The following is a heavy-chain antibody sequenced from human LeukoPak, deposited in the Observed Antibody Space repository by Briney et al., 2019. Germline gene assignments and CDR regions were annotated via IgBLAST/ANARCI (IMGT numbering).Heavy chain of an antibody. V-gene: IGHV1-46*01. CDR2: INPSGGST. D-gene: IGHD6-19*01. CDR3: ARVGQWLDPFDY. Sequence: GASVKVSCKASGYTFTSYGISWVRQAPGQGLEWMGIINPSGGSTSYAQKFQGRVTMTRDTSTSTVYMELSSLRSEDTAVYYCARVGQWLDPFDYWGQGTLVTVSS. CDR1: GYTFTSYG. J-gene: IGHJ4*02.